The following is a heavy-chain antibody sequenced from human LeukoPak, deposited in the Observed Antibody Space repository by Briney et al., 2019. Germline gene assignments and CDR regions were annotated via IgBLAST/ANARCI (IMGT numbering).Heavy chain of an antibody. J-gene: IGHJ3*02. Sequence: PGGSLRLSCAASGFTFSSYSMNWVRQAPGKGLEWVSSISSSSSYIYYADSVKGRFTISRDSAKNSLYLQMNSLRAEDTAVYYCARALRLRDAFDIWGQGTMVTVSS. D-gene: IGHD3-10*01. V-gene: IGHV3-21*01. CDR3: ARALRLRDAFDI. CDR1: GFTFSSYS. CDR2: ISSSSSYI.